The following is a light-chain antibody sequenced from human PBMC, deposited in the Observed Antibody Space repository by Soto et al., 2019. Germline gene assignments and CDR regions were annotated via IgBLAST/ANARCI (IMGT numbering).Light chain of an antibody. CDR2: EVS. CDR3: SSYTSSSTL. J-gene: IGLJ1*01. Sequence: QSALTQPASVSGSPGQSITISCTGTSSDVDGYNYVSWYQQHPGKAPKLMIYEVSNRPSGVSSRFSGSKSGNTASLTISGLQAEDEADYYCSSYTSSSTLFGTGTKVTVL. V-gene: IGLV2-14*01. CDR1: SSDVDGYNY.